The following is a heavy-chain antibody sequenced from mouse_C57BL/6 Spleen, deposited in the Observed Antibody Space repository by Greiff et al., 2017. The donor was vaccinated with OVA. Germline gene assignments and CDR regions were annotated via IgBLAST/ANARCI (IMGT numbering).Heavy chain of an antibody. V-gene: IGHV5-17*01. CDR2: ISSGSSTI. CDR3: AWYCYCSSYWYFDV. D-gene: IGHD1-1*01. Sequence: EVKLVESGGGLVKPGGSLKLSCAASGFTFSDYGMHWVRQAPEKGLEWVAYISSGSSTIYYADTVKGRFTISRDNAKNTLFLQMTSLRSEDTAMYYCAWYCYCSSYWYFDVWGTGTTVTVSS. CDR1: GFTFSDYG. J-gene: IGHJ1*03.